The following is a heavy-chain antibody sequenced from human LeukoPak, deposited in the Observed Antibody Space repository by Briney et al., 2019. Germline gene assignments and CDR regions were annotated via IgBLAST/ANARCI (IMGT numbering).Heavy chain of an antibody. Sequence: SETLSLTCTVSGDSLSSGYYWGWIRQPPGRGLEWIGSIHHSGSSYYNPSLKSRVTISVDTSKNQFSLKLSSVTAADTAGHYCARYYDGSGSPRFDPWGQGTLVTVSS. V-gene: IGHV4-38-2*02. D-gene: IGHD3-22*01. CDR2: IHHSGSS. J-gene: IGHJ5*02. CDR3: ARYYDGSGSPRFDP. CDR1: GDSLSSGYY.